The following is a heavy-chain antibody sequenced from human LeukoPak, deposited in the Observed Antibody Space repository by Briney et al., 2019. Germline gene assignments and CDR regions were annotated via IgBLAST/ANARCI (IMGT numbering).Heavy chain of an antibody. CDR3: ARDNVPSTTWVGPRLRRRLNSYFDY. CDR1: GFTSSSYW. CDR2: IKRDGSEK. V-gene: IGHV3-7*01. D-gene: IGHD5-12*01. Sequence: GGSLRLSCAASGFTSSSYWMSWVRQAPGKGLEWVANIKRDGSEKYYVDSVKGRFTISRDNARNSLYPQMRSLRAEDTAVYYCARDNVPSTTWVGPRLRRRLNSYFDYWGQGTLVTVSS. J-gene: IGHJ4*02.